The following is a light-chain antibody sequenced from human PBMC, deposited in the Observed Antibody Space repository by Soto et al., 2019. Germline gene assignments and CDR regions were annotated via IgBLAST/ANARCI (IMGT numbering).Light chain of an antibody. CDR3: SSYTSGSALYV. Sequence: QSALTQPPSASGSPGQSVTISCTGTSSDVGGYNYVSWYQQHPGKAPKLMIYEVSKRPSGVPDRFSGSKSGNTASLTVSGLQAEDEADYYCSSYTSGSALYVFGTGIKVTV. J-gene: IGLJ1*01. CDR2: EVS. V-gene: IGLV2-8*01. CDR1: SSDVGGYNY.